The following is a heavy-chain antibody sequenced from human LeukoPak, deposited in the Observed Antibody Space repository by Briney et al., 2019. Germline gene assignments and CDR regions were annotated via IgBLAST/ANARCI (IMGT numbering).Heavy chain of an antibody. CDR1: GFTFSSYS. D-gene: IGHD5-12*01. CDR3: ARDGRGYSGYDSVYYYYMDV. J-gene: IGHJ6*03. V-gene: IGHV3-21*01. Sequence: PGGSLRLSCAASGFTFSSYSMNWVRQAPGKGLEWVSSISSSSSYIYYADSVRGRFTISRDNAKNSLYLQMNSLRAEDTAVYYCARDGRGYSGYDSVYYYYMDVWGKGTTVTVSS. CDR2: ISSSSSYI.